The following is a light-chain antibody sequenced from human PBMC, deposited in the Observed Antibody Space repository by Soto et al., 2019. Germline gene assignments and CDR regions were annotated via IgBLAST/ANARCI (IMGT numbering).Light chain of an antibody. CDR1: QSISSY. V-gene: IGKV1-39*01. J-gene: IGKJ2*01. CDR2: AAS. Sequence: DIQMTQSPSSLAASVGDRVTITCRASQSISSYLNWYQQKPGKAPKLLIYAASSLQSGVPSRFSGSGSGTDFTLPISSLQPSDFATYYCQQSYSTPPTFGQGTKLEIK. CDR3: QQSYSTPPT.